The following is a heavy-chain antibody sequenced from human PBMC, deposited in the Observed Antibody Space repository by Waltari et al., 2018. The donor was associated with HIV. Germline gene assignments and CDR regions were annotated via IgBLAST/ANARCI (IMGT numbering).Heavy chain of an antibody. CDR2: MHPRRGKE. D-gene: IGHD4-17*01. CDR1: GHTFTSND. J-gene: IGHJ6*02. CDR3: VTTRNVGVITTVYYGMDV. Sequence: QVQLVQSWAEVMKPGASVRVSCTASGHTFTSNDINWVRRATGQWLEWMGWMHPRRGKEGQSRKFLGIVTISRNTSTTGAYMEHMSLIFVYTAVDYCVTTRNVGVITTVYYGMDVWGQGTTVTVSS. V-gene: IGHV1-8*03.